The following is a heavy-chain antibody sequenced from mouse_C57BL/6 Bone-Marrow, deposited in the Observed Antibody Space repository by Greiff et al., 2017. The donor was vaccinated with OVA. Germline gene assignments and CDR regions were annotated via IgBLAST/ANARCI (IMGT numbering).Heavy chain of an antibody. CDR1: GFTFSDYG. D-gene: IGHD4-1*01. J-gene: IGHJ3*01. CDR2: ISSGSSTI. V-gene: IGHV5-17*01. Sequence: EVKLVESGGGLVKPGGSLKLSCAASGFTFSDYGMHWVRQAPEKGLEWVAYISSGSSTIYYADTVKGRFTISRDNAKNTLFLQMTSLRSEDTAMYYCATWDGAWFAYWGQGTLVTVSA. CDR3: ATWDGAWFAY.